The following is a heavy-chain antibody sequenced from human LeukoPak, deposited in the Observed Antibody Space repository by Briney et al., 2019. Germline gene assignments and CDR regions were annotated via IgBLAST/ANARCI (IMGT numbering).Heavy chain of an antibody. CDR3: TRDTTTFDY. CDR1: GFTFSSFW. Sequence: GGSLRLSCAASGFTFSSFWMHWVRHAPGKGLAWVSRINTDGRTTVYADSVKGRFTIFRDNAKNTLYLQMTSLSAEDTAVYYCTRDTTTFDYWGQGTLVTVSS. D-gene: IGHD1-1*01. CDR2: INTDGRTT. J-gene: IGHJ4*02. V-gene: IGHV3-74*01.